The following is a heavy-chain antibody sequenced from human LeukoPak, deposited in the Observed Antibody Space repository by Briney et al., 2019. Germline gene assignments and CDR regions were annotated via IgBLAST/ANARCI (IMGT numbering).Heavy chain of an antibody. V-gene: IGHV5-51*01. J-gene: IGHJ5*02. D-gene: IGHD3-10*01. CDR1: GYSFTSYW. Sequence: GESLKISCKGSGYSFTSYWIGWVRQMPGKGLEWMGIIYPGDSDTRYSPSFQGQVTISADKSISTAYLQWSSLKASDTAMYYCARVLFRGVIKKCGSAPWAQGPLVTVSS. CDR2: IYPGDSDT. CDR3: ARVLFRGVIKKCGSAP.